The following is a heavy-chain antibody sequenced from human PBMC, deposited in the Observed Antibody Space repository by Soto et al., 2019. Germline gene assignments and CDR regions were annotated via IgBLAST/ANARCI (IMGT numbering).Heavy chain of an antibody. D-gene: IGHD5-18*01. Sequence: SETLSLTCAVYGWSFSVDHWRWVRQPPGKGLEWIGEINHSGSTNYNPSLKSRVTISVDTSKNQFSLKLSSVTAADTAVYFCGRQDTVNLFDSWGQGTLATVSS. CDR1: GWSFSVDH. CDR3: GRQDTVNLFDS. V-gene: IGHV4-34*01. J-gene: IGHJ5*01. CDR2: INHSGST.